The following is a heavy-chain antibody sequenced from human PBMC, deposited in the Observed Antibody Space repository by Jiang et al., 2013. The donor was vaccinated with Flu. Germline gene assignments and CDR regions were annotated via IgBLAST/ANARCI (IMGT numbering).Heavy chain of an antibody. D-gene: IGHD1-26*01. J-gene: IGHJ4*02. CDR2: IYYSGST. V-gene: IGHV4-59*01. CDR3: ARGQLPYPTGSYSGGFEY. Sequence: GSGLVKPSETLSLTCTVSGGSFSTYYWSWVRQPPGKGLEWIGYIYYSGSTNYNPSLKSRVTISVDTSKNQFSLKLRSVTAADSAVYYCARGQLPYPTGSYSGGFEYWGQGTLVTVSS. CDR1: GGSFSTYY.